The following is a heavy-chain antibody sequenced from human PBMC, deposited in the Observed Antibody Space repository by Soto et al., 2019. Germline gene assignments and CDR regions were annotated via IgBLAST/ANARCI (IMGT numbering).Heavy chain of an antibody. CDR2: IYHSGSP. CDR1: GGSISSPNLY. D-gene: IGHD1-26*01. V-gene: IGHV4-61*01. Sequence: SETPSLTCNVSGGSISSPNLYWRWVRQHRGKGLEWIGYIYHSGSPNYNPSLQSRVTFSVDTSKNQFSLKLTSVTAADTAVYYCARDLGGTYRSDAFDIWGQGTMVTVSS. J-gene: IGHJ3*02. CDR3: ARDLGGTYRSDAFDI.